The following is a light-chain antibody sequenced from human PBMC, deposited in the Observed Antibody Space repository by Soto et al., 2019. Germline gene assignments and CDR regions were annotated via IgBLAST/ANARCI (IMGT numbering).Light chain of an antibody. CDR2: DAS. V-gene: IGKV3-11*01. J-gene: IGKJ4*01. CDR1: QSVSSY. CDR3: QQRSTVPLT. Sequence: EIVLTQSPATLSLSPGERATLSCRASQSVSSYLAWYQQKPGQAPRLLIYDASNRATGIPARFSGSGSGTDFTLTISSLEPEDFAVYYCQQRSTVPLTFGGGTKVEIK.